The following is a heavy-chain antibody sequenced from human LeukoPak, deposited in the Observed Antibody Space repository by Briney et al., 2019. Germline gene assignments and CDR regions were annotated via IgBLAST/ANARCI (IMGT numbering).Heavy chain of an antibody. D-gene: IGHD3/OR15-3a*01. Sequence: LGESLKIPGQRPGSSFTSSWIAGVGRLPGKGLGWMGIIYPGDSATRYSPSFKGQVTISADKSISTAYLQWSSLKASDTAMYYCARRMDGYAFDIWGQGTMVTVSS. CDR2: IYPGDSAT. V-gene: IGHV5-51*01. J-gene: IGHJ3*02. CDR3: ARRMDGYAFDI. CDR1: GSSFTSSW.